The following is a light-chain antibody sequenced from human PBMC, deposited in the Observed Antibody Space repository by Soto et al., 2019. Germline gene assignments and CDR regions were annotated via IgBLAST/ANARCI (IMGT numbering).Light chain of an antibody. CDR3: QQYGTLPLT. Sequence: VVTQYPAPLSVSPGERSTLSCMVSQSVRNKVAWYQHKPGQTPRVIIYDTSTRAAGIPARFSGSGYGTYFTLTISSLQSEDFAVFYCQQYGTLPLTFGGGTKVDIK. CDR1: QSVRNK. V-gene: IGKV3-15*01. J-gene: IGKJ4*01. CDR2: DTS.